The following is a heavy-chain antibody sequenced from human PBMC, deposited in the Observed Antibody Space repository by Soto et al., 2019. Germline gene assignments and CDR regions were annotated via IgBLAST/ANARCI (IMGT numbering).Heavy chain of an antibody. CDR3: ARRGDYGSGSYYDFDY. D-gene: IGHD3-10*01. Sequence: QVQLLESGPGLVKLSGTLSLTCAVSGGSVSSPNWWTWVRQPPGKGLEWMGEVYHSGSTNYNPSLRGRVTMSVDKSKNQFSLRLSSVTAADTAVYYCARRGDYGSGSYYDFDYWGQGTLVTVSS. J-gene: IGHJ4*02. V-gene: IGHV4-4*02. CDR2: VYHSGST. CDR1: GGSVSSPNW.